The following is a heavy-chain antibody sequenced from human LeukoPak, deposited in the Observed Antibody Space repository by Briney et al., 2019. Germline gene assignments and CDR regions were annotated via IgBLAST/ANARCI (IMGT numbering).Heavy chain of an antibody. CDR3: ARGRQEDIVVVVAAKVFDWFDP. V-gene: IGHV4-34*01. CDR1: GGSFSGYS. J-gene: IGHJ5*02. Sequence: PSETLSLTCAVYGGSFSGYSWSWIRQPPGKGLEWIGEINHSGSTNYNPSLKSRVTISVDTSKNQFSLKLSSVTAADTAVYYCARGRQEDIVVVVAAKVFDWFDPWGQGTLVTVSS. D-gene: IGHD2-15*01. CDR2: INHSGST.